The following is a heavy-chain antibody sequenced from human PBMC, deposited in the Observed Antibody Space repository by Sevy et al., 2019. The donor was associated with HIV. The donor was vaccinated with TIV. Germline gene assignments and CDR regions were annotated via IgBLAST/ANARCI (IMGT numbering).Heavy chain of an antibody. CDR3: AILGFWSGYPSYGMDV. CDR2: FNSDGTTT. D-gene: IGHD3-3*01. V-gene: IGHV3-74*01. J-gene: IGHJ6*02. CDR1: GITFSDVW. Sequence: GGSLRLSCAASGITFSDVWMFWVRQAPGKGLVWVSRFNSDGTTTSYADSVKGRFTISRDNAKNTVYLQMNRLRADDTAVYYCAILGFWSGYPSYGMDVWGQGTTVTVSS.